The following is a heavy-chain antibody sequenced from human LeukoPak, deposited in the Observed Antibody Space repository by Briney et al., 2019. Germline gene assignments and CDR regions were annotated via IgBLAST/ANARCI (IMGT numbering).Heavy chain of an antibody. Sequence: GGSLRLSCAASGFTFSSYAMSWVRQAPGKGLEWVSAISGSGGSAYYADSVKGRFTISRDNSKNTLYLQMNRLRAEDTAVYYCAKDLAAGYSSGWYIPGRYYFDYWGQGTLVTVSS. D-gene: IGHD6-19*01. V-gene: IGHV3-23*01. CDR2: ISGSGGSA. CDR3: AKDLAAGYSSGWYIPGRYYFDY. J-gene: IGHJ4*02. CDR1: GFTFSSYA.